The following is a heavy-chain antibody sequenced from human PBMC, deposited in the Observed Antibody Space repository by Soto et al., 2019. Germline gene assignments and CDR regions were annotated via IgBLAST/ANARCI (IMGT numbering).Heavy chain of an antibody. D-gene: IGHD3-10*01. CDR3: ARQGTTMVRGVIRIFDY. Sequence: PSETLSLTCTVSGGSISSSSYYWGWIRQPPGKGLEWIGSIYYSGSTYYNPSLKSRVTISVDTSKNQFSLKLSSVTAADTAVYYCARQGTTMVRGVIRIFDYWGQGTLVTVSS. CDR1: GGSISSSSYY. V-gene: IGHV4-39*01. CDR2: IYYSGST. J-gene: IGHJ4*02.